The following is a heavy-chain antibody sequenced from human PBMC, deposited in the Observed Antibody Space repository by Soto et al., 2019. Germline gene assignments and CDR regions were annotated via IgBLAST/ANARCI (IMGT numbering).Heavy chain of an antibody. J-gene: IGHJ3*01. D-gene: IGHD1-26*01. CDR1: DYRFGDYY. CDR2: IKLNDGGA. V-gene: IGHV1-2*02. Sequence: SVSVKVSCKPSDYRFGDYYLPRVRPAPGPGLEWTGWIKLNDGGANSPRKFQGRLTMTRDKSITTVYMELSSLRSDDTAVYFCVRAPTAPQTMFDVWG. CDR3: VRAPTAPQTMFDV.